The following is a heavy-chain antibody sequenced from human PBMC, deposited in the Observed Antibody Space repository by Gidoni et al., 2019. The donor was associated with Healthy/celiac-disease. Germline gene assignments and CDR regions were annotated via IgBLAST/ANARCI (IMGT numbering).Heavy chain of an antibody. J-gene: IGHJ4*02. Sequence: QVQLQESGPGLVKPSQTLSLTCTVSGGSISSGDYYWSWIRQPPGKGLEWIGYIYYSGSTYYNPSLKSRVTISVDTSKNQFSLKLSSVTAADTAVYYCARVTMSWGGGFSVLYYFDYWGQGTLVTVSS. CDR2: IYYSGST. V-gene: IGHV4-30-4*01. CDR1: GGSISSGDYY. CDR3: ARVTMSWGGGFSVLYYFDY. D-gene: IGHD4-17*01.